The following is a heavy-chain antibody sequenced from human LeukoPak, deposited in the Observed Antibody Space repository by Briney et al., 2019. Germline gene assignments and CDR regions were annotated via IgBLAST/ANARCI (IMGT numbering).Heavy chain of an antibody. CDR1: GFTFSSYA. J-gene: IGHJ5*02. CDR3: AKDSGEYYGSGSNRKFDP. CDR2: ISGSGLTT. V-gene: IGHV3-23*01. D-gene: IGHD3-10*01. Sequence: PGGSLRLSCAASGFTFSSYAMSWVRQAPGKGLEWVSGISGSGLTTYYTDTVKGRFTISRDNSKNTLYLQRNSLRGEDTAVYYCAKDSGEYYGSGSNRKFDPWGQGTLVTVSS.